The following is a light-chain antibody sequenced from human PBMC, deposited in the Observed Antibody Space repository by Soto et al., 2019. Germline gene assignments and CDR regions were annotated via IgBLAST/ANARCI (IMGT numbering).Light chain of an antibody. J-gene: IGKJ3*01. CDR1: QSVSSSY. CDR3: QQYGSAPLT. CDR2: AAS. Sequence: EIALTQSPGTLSLSPGERATLSCRASQSVSSSYLAWDQQKPGQAPRLLIYAASSRATGIPDRFRGSESGTDFTLTISRLEPEDFAVYYCQQYGSAPLTFGPGTKVAIK. V-gene: IGKV3-20*01.